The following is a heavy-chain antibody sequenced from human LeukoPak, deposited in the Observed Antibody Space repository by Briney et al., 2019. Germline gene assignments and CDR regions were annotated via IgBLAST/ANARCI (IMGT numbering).Heavy chain of an antibody. D-gene: IGHD1-26*01. Sequence: GGSLTLSCAASGFTVSSNYMSWVRPAPGKGLEWVSVIYSGGSTYYADSVKGRFTISRDNSKNTLYLKMSSLRAEDTAVYYCASGATPLHFDYWGRGTLVTVS. CDR2: IYSGGST. V-gene: IGHV3-53*01. J-gene: IGHJ4*02. CDR1: GFTVSSNY. CDR3: ASGATPLHFDY.